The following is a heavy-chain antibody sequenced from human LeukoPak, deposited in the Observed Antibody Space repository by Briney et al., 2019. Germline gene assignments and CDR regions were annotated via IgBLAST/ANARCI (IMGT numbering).Heavy chain of an antibody. CDR3: ARGILMTGNYGAFDI. CDR2: IVPNSGGT. V-gene: IGHV1-2*02. Sequence: ASVKVSCKASGYTFSVYYIHWMRQAPEQGLEWMGWIVPNSGGTNYAQKFQGRVTMTRDTSISTAYMELSSLRSDDTADYFCARGILMTGNYGAFDIWGQGTTVTVSS. J-gene: IGHJ3*02. CDR1: GYTFSVYY. D-gene: IGHD3-9*01.